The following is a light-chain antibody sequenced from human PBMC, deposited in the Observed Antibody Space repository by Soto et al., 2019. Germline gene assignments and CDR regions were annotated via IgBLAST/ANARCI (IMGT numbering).Light chain of an antibody. Sequence: QSVLTQPASVSGSPGQSINISCTGTSSDVGGYNYVSWYQQHPGKAPKLMIYDVSTRPSGVSNRFSGSKSGNTASLTISGLQAEDEADYYCSSYTSSSSVVFGGGTKLTVL. J-gene: IGLJ2*01. CDR1: SSDVGGYNY. V-gene: IGLV2-14*01. CDR2: DVS. CDR3: SSYTSSSSVV.